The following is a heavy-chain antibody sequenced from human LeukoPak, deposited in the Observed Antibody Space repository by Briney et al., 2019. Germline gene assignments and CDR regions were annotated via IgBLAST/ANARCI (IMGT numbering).Heavy chain of an antibody. Sequence: SETLSLTCAVSGGTVSSADYFWSWIRQPPGKGLEWIGYIYYSGSTNYSPSLKSRVTISVDTSKNQFSLKLSSVTAADTAVYFCARGPPTDYYDSSGFYYVFDYWGQGTLVTVSS. CDR1: GGTVSSADYF. CDR2: IYYSGST. D-gene: IGHD3-22*01. J-gene: IGHJ4*02. V-gene: IGHV4-61*08. CDR3: ARGPPTDYYDSSGFYYVFDY.